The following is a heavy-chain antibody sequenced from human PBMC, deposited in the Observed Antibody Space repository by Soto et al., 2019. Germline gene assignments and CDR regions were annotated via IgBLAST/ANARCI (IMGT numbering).Heavy chain of an antibody. CDR3: AKDSRIQLWEYYFDY. V-gene: IGHV3-23*01. CDR1: GFTFSSYA. CDR2: ISGSGGST. D-gene: IGHD5-18*01. J-gene: IGHJ4*02. Sequence: GGSLRLPWTASGFTFSSYAMSWIRQAPGKGLEWVSAISGSGGSTYYADSVKGRFTISRDNSKNTLYLQMNSLRAEDTAVYYCAKDSRIQLWEYYFDYWGQGTLVTVSS.